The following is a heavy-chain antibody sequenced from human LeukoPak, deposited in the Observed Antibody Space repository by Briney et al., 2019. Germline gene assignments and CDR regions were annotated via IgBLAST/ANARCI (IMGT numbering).Heavy chain of an antibody. CDR3: AKDVYGDYGGLDY. Sequence: GGSLTLSCAASGFPFSTYAMSWVRQAPGKGLEWVSSIRGSDGSTYYADSVKGRFAISRDNSKNTLYLQMNSLRAEDTAVYYCAKDVYGDYGGLDYWGQGTLVTVSS. CDR1: GFPFSTYA. V-gene: IGHV3-23*01. J-gene: IGHJ4*02. D-gene: IGHD4-17*01. CDR2: IRGSDGST.